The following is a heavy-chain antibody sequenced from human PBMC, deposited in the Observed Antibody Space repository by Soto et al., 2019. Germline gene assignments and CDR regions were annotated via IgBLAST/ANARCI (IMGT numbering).Heavy chain of an antibody. Sequence: QVQLVQSGAEVKKPGSSVKVSCKASGGTFSSYAISWVRQAPGQGLEWMGGIIPIFGTANYAQKFQGRVTITADDSTSTAYMELSSLSSEDTAVYYCAIGGVDPHTRPFDYWGQGTLVTVSS. CDR2: IIPIFGTA. CDR3: AIGGVDPHTRPFDY. J-gene: IGHJ4*02. V-gene: IGHV1-69*12. CDR1: GGTFSSYA. D-gene: IGHD3-10*01.